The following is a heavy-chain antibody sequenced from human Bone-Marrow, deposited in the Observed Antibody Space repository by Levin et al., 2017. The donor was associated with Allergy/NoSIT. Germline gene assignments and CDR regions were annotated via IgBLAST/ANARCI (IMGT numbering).Heavy chain of an antibody. CDR3: AGTSSKGY. Sequence: GGSLRLSCAASGFTIHNNYMSWVRQAPGRGLEWVSLIYSGGKTYYADSVKGRFTISRDNSNLYLPMNSLRVEDTARYYCAGTSSKGYWGQGTLVTV. CDR2: IYSGGKT. J-gene: IGHJ4*02. CDR1: GFTIHNNY. V-gene: IGHV3-53*01.